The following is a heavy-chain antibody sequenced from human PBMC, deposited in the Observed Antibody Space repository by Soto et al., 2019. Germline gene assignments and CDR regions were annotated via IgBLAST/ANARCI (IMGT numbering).Heavy chain of an antibody. CDR2: IYHSGST. CDR3: ARSEGNYFDY. V-gene: IGHV4-31*03. CDR1: GGSISSVGYY. J-gene: IGHJ4*02. Sequence: QVQLQESGPGLVKPSQTLSLTCTVSGGSISSVGYYWSWIRQHPGKGLEWIGYIYHSGSTYYNPSLKSRVTISVDTSKNQFSLRLSSVTAADTAVYYCARSEGNYFDYWGQGTLVTVSS.